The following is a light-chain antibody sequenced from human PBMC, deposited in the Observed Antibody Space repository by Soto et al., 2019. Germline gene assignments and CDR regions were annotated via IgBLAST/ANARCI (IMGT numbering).Light chain of an antibody. J-gene: IGLJ3*02. V-gene: IGLV1-40*01. Sequence: QSVLPQPPSVSGAPGQRVTSSCTESSSNIGAGYDVHWYQQLPGTAPKLLIYGNSNRPSGVPNRFSGSKSGTSASLAITGLQAEGEAYSYCQSYDSSLSGGVFGGGTKLTVL. CDR3: QSYDSSLSGGV. CDR2: GNS. CDR1: SSNIGAGYD.